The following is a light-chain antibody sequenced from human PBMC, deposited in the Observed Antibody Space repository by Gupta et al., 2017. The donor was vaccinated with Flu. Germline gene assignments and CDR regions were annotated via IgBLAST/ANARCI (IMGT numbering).Light chain of an antibody. Sequence: QSVLTQPPSASGTTGQRVTLPCSGSSSNIGSNTVNGYQQLPGTAPKLLIYSNNQRPSGVPDRFSGSKSGTSASLAISGLQSEDEADYYCAAWDDSLNGWVFGGGTKLTVL. CDR3: AAWDDSLNGWV. CDR1: SSNIGSNT. CDR2: SNN. J-gene: IGLJ3*02. V-gene: IGLV1-44*01.